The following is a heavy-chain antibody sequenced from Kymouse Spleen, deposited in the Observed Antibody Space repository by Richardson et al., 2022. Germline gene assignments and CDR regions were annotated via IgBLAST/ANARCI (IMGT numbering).Heavy chain of an antibody. J-gene: IGHJ5*02. Sequence: QVQLQQWGAGLLKPSETLSLTCAVYGGSFSGYYWSWIRQPPGKGLEWIGEINHSGSTNYNPSLKSRVTISVDTSKNQFSLKLSSVTAADTAVYYCARGPYYYGSGSPNWFDPWGQGTLVTVSS. CDR2: INHSGST. V-gene: IGHV4-34*01. D-gene: IGHD3-10*01. CDR3: ARGPYYYGSGSPNWFDP. CDR1: GGSFSGYY.